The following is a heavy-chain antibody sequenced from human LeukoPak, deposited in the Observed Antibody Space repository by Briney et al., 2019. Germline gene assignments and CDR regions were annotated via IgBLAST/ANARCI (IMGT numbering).Heavy chain of an antibody. CDR3: AKDLRIHSSGYLVPRYYYGMDV. J-gene: IGHJ6*02. CDR1: EVTFSSYA. Sequence: GGSLRLSCAASEVTFSSYAMSWVRQAPGKGLEWVSSISGSGGTTYYAESVKGRFTISRDNSKNTLYLQLNSLRAEDTAVFYCAKDLRIHSSGYLVPRYYYGMDVWGQGTTVTVSS. CDR2: ISGSGGTT. D-gene: IGHD6-19*01. V-gene: IGHV3-23*01.